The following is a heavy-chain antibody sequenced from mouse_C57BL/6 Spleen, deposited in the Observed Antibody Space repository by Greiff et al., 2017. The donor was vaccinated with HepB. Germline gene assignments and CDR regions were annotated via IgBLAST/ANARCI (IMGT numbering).Heavy chain of an antibody. CDR2: ISYDGSN. CDR3: AREGYYGSSSHWYFDV. V-gene: IGHV3-6*01. Sequence: ESGPGLVKPSQSLSLTCSVTGYSITSGYYWNWIRQFPGNKLEWMGYISYDGSNNYNPSLKNRISITRDTSKNQFFLKLNSVTTEDTATYYCAREGYYGSSSHWYFDVWGTGTTVTVSS. D-gene: IGHD1-1*01. J-gene: IGHJ1*03. CDR1: GYSITSGYY.